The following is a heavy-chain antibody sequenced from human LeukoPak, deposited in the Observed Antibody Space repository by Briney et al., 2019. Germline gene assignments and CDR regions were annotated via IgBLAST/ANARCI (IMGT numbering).Heavy chain of an antibody. V-gene: IGHV4-38-2*02. J-gene: IGHJ3*02. Sequence: PSETLSLTCTVSGDSISSYYWNWIRQPPGKGLEWIGSIYHSGSTYYNPSLKSRVTISVDTSKNQFSLKLSSVTAADTAVYYCARLHSIAISGAFDIWGQGTMVTVSS. CDR3: ARLHSIAISGAFDI. D-gene: IGHD2/OR15-2a*01. CDR1: GDSISSYY. CDR2: IYHSGST.